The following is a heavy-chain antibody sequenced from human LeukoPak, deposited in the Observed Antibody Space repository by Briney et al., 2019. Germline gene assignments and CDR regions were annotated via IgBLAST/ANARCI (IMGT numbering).Heavy chain of an antibody. J-gene: IGHJ6*03. CDR2: IRYDGSNK. CDR3: AKGRIKYLVNKYYMDV. V-gene: IGHV3-30*02. CDR1: GFTFSSYG. Sequence: GGSLRLSCAASGFTFSSYGMHWVRQAPGKGLEWVAFIRYDGSNKYYADSVKGRFTIPRDNSKNTLYLQMNSLRAEDTAVYYCAKGRIKYLVNKYYMDVWGKGTTVTISS. D-gene: IGHD5-12*01.